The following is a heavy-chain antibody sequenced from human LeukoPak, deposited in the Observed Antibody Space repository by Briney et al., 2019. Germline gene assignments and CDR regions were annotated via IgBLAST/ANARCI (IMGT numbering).Heavy chain of an antibody. J-gene: IGHJ4*02. V-gene: IGHV3-33*01. CDR1: GFTSSYYG. CDR3: ARVHFSSSPYFDY. Sequence: PGGSLRLSCAASGFTSSYYGMHWVRQAPGKGLEWVAVIWYDGSNKYYADSVKGRFTISRDNSKNTLYLQMNSLRAEDTAVYYCARVHFSSSPYFDYWGQGTLVTVSS. CDR2: IWYDGSNK. D-gene: IGHD6-6*01.